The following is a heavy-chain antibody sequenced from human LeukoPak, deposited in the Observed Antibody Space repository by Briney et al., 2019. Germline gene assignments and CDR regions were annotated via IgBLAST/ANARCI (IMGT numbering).Heavy chain of an antibody. CDR1: GGSISSSSYY. J-gene: IGHJ3*02. V-gene: IGHV4-39*07. CDR2: IYYSGST. D-gene: IGHD3-9*01. CDR3: ARGYDILTGFPHDEAFDI. Sequence: SETLSLTCTVSGGSISSSSYYWGWIRQPPGKGLEWIGSIYYSGSTYYNPSLKSRVTISVDTSKNQFSLKLSSVTAADTAVYYCARGYDILTGFPHDEAFDIWGQGTMVTVSS.